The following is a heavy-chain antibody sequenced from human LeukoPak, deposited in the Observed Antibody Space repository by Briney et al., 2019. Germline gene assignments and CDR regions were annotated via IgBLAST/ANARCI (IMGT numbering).Heavy chain of an antibody. V-gene: IGHV3-30-3*01. Sequence: GGSLRPSCAASGFTLSDYAMHWVRQAPGKGLERVAVILYDGSNKYYADSVKDRFTISRDNSKNSLYLQMNSLRAEDTAVYYCARASGVSSIAARPIDYWGQGTLVTVSS. J-gene: IGHJ4*02. CDR2: ILYDGSNK. CDR3: ARASGVSSIAARPIDY. CDR1: GFTLSDYA. D-gene: IGHD6-6*01.